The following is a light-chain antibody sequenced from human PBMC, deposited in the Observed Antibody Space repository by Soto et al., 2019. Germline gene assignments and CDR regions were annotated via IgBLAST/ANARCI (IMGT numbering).Light chain of an antibody. CDR2: NVY. J-gene: IGLJ1*01. CDR1: SSDVGAYNY. V-gene: IGLV2-14*03. CDR3: SSYTISKSYV. Sequence: QSALTQPASVSGSPGQSITISCTGTSSDVGAYNYVSWHQQYPGKAPKLMIYNVYNRPSAISSRFSGSKSGNTASLTISGLQGEDEADYYCSSYTISKSYVFGTGTKVTVL.